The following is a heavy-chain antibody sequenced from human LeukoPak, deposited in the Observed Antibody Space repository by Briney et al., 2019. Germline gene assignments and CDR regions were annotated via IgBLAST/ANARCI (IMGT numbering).Heavy chain of an antibody. CDR2: INHSGST. Sequence: SETLSLTCAVFGGSFSDYYWSWIRQPPGKGLEWIGEINHSGSTNQNPSLKSRVTISVDTSKNQFSLRPSSVTAADTAVYYCARAEVTLGGVIVSYFDYWGQGALVTVSS. CDR3: ARAEVTLGGVIVSYFDY. V-gene: IGHV4-34*01. D-gene: IGHD3-16*02. J-gene: IGHJ4*02. CDR1: GGSFSDYY.